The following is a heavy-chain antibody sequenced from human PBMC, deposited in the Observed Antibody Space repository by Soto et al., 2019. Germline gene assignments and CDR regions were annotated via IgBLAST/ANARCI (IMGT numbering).Heavy chain of an antibody. CDR3: AKMALRAAGTLDY. J-gene: IGHJ4*02. D-gene: IGHD6-13*01. Sequence: GPLRPSSAAFGVTFEANGLSWVRQVPGKGLEWVSAISGSGGSTYYADSVKGRFTISRDNSKNTLYLQMNSLRAEDTAVYYCAKMALRAAGTLDYWGQGTLVTVSS. CDR1: GVTFEANG. V-gene: IGHV3-23*01. CDR2: ISGSGGST.